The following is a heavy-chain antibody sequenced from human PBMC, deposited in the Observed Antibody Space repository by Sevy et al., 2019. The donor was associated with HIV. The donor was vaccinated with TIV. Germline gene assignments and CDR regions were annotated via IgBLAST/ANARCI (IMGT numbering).Heavy chain of an antibody. V-gene: IGHV3-30*01. CDR2: ISYDGSKR. J-gene: IGHJ6*02. Sequence: GESLKISCAASGFTFSSYAMHWVRQAPGKGLEWVAVISYDGSKRFHANSVKGRFSISRDKSKNMVYLQMNGLRIEDTAVYYCARADVDRYYYYYGMDVWGQGTTVTGSS. CDR3: ARADVDRYYYYYGMDV. CDR1: GFTFSSYA.